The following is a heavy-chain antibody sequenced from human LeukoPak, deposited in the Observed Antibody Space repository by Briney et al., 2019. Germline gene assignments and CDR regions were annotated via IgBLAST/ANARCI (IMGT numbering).Heavy chain of an antibody. V-gene: IGHV3-49*04. CDR1: GFPIDQYA. D-gene: IGHD5-24*01. Sequence: GGSLRLSCTASGFPIDQYAMTWVRQAPGRGLEWLGFIRSKSYRETNQDAASVRGTFTISRDDSKSVTYLQMDSLRIEDTAVYFCTRDRRDGYNDGHFDLWGRGTLVSVSS. CDR2: IRSKSYRETN. CDR3: TRDRRDGYNDGHFDL. J-gene: IGHJ2*01.